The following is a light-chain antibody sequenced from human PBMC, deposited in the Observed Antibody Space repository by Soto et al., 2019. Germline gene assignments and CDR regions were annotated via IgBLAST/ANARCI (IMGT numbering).Light chain of an antibody. CDR3: QSYDSSSHVV. Sequence: NFMLTQPHSVSESPGKTVTISCTRSSGSIASNYVQWYQQRPGSAPTTVIYEDNQRPSWVPDRFSGSIDSSSNSASLTISGLKTEDEADYYCQSYDSSSHVVFGGGTKLTVL. CDR1: SGSIASNY. CDR2: EDN. V-gene: IGLV6-57*04. J-gene: IGLJ2*01.